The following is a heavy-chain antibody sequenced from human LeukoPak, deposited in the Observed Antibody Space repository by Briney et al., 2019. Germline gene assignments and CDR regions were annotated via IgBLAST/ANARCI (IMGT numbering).Heavy chain of an antibody. CDR1: GGSISSNSYY. CDR3: AREAGYSGYYYYYMDV. V-gene: IGHV4-39*07. J-gene: IGHJ6*03. CDR2: IYYSGST. D-gene: IGHD6-13*01. Sequence: SETLSLTCAVSGGSISSNSYYWGWIRQPPGKGLEWIGSIYYSGSTYYNPSLKSRVTISVDTSKNQFSLKLSSVTAADTAVYYCAREAGYSGYYYYYMDVWGKGTTVTVSS.